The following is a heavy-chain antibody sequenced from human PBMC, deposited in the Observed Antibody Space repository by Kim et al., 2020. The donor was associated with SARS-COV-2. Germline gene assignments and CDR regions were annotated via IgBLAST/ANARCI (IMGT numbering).Heavy chain of an antibody. CDR2: ISGSGGST. Sequence: GGSLRLSCAASGFTFSSYAMSWVRQAPGKGLEWVSAISGSGGSTYYADSVKGRFTISRDNSKNTMYLQMNSLRAEDTAVYYCAKGPPARSWSFAEHPDYWGQGTLVTVSS. J-gene: IGHJ4*02. D-gene: IGHD6-13*01. CDR1: GFTFSSYA. CDR3: AKGPPARSWSFAEHPDY. V-gene: IGHV3-23*01.